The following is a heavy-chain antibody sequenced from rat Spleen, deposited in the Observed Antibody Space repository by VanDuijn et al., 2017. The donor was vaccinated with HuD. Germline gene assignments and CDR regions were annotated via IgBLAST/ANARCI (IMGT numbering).Heavy chain of an antibody. J-gene: IGHJ2*01. D-gene: IGHD1-10*01. Sequence: EVQLVESDGGLVQPGRSLKLSCAASGFTFSNYGMHWIRQAPTKGLEWVASISPSGGSTYYRDSVKGRFTISRDNAKSTLYLQMDSLRSEDTATYYCATEGYNNYPLFDYWGQGVMVTVSS. CDR1: GFTFSNYG. V-gene: IGHV5-19*01. CDR3: ATEGYNNYPLFDY. CDR2: ISPSGGST.